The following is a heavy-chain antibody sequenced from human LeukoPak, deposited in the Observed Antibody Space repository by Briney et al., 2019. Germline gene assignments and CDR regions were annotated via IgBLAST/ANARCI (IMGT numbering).Heavy chain of an antibody. Sequence: ASETLSLTCTVSGGSISSYYWSWIRQPPGKGLEWIGYIYYTGSTNYNPSLTSRVTISVDTSKNQFSLKLSSVTAADTAVYYCARAEYSGSYYYYYGMDVWGQGTTVTVSS. V-gene: IGHV4-59*01. CDR2: IYYTGST. CDR3: ARAEYSGSYYYYYGMDV. CDR1: GGSISSYY. J-gene: IGHJ6*02. D-gene: IGHD1-26*01.